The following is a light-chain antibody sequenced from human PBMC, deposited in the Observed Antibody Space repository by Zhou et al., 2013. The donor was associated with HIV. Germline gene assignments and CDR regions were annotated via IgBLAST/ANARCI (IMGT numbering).Light chain of an antibody. CDR3: QQYKIFPLT. V-gene: IGKV1-39*01. Sequence: DIQLTQSPSSLSASIGDRVTITCRASQSINTYLNWYQHKPGRAPKLLIYDASRLESGVPSRFSGSGSGSDFTLTISNLQPEDIATYYCQQYKIFPLTFGGGTKVEI. CDR1: QSINTY. CDR2: DAS. J-gene: IGKJ4*01.